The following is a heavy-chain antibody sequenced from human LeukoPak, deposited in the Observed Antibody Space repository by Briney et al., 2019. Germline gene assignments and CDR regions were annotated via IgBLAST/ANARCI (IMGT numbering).Heavy chain of an antibody. CDR1: GYSISSGYY. CDR3: ARYHSSSWYTSRNWFDP. CDR2: IYHSGST. Sequence: SETLSLTCTVSGYSISSGYYWGWIRQPPGKGLEWIGSIYHSGSTYYNPSLKSRVTISVDTSKNQFSLKLSSVTAADTAVYYCARYHSSSWYTSRNWFDPWGQGTLVTVSS. D-gene: IGHD6-13*01. V-gene: IGHV4-38-2*02. J-gene: IGHJ5*02.